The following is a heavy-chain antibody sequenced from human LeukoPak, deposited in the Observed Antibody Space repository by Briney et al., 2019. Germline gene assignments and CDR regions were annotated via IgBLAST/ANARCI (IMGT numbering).Heavy chain of an antibody. D-gene: IGHD6-13*01. V-gene: IGHV1-2*02. CDR3: ARDKRYSSSWYFFDY. CDR1: GYTFIGYY. J-gene: IGHJ4*02. CDR2: INPNSGGT. Sequence: ASVKVSCKASGYTFIGYYIHWVRQAPGQGLEWMGWINPNSGGTNYAQRFQGRVTMTRDTSISTAYMELSRLRYDDTAVYYCARDKRYSSSWYFFDYWGQGTLVTVSS.